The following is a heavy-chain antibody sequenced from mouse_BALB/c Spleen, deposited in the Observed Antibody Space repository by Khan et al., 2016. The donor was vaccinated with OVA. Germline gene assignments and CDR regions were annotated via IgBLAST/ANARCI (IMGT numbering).Heavy chain of an antibody. J-gene: IGHJ4*01. CDR2: INTYTGEP. CDR1: GYTFTNYG. D-gene: IGHD2-10*01. CDR3: ARPPYFSYVMGY. Sequence: QIQLVQSGPELKKPGATVKISCKASGYTFTNYGMNWVKQAPGKGLKWMGWINTYTGEPTSAHDFKGRFAFSLETSSSTAFLQINNIKDEDSATYFWARPPYFSYVMGYWGQGTSVTVSS. V-gene: IGHV9-3-1*01.